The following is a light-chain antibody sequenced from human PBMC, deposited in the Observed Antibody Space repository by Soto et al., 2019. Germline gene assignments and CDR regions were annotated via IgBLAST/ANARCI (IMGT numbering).Light chain of an antibody. CDR2: GAS. CDR1: QSFTTSQ. Sequence: EIVLTQSPGTLSLSPGERATLFCRASQSFTTSQLAWYQQKPGQAPRVLIFGASSRATGIPDRFSGSGSGTDFTLTIGRLEPEDSAVYYCQQYVHWPPGTFGQGTTVEIK. J-gene: IGKJ1*01. CDR3: QQYVHWPPGT. V-gene: IGKV3-20*01.